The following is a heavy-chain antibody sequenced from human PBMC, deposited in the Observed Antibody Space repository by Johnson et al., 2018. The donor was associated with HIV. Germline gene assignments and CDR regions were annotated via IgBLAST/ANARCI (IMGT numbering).Heavy chain of an antibody. CDR1: GFTFSNAW. Sequence: VQLVESGGGLVKPGGSLRLSCAASGFTFSNAWMSWVRQAPGKGLEWVGRIKSKTDGGTTDYAAPVKGRFTISRDDSKNTLYLQMNSLKTEDTAVYYCTTDPPGMSSTSERDAFDIWGQGTMVTVSS. J-gene: IGHJ3*02. V-gene: IGHV3-15*01. CDR2: IKSKTDGGTT. D-gene: IGHD2-2*01. CDR3: TTDPPGMSSTSERDAFDI.